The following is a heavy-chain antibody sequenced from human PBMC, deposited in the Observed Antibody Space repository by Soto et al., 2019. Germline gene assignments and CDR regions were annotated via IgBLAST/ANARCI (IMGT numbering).Heavy chain of an antibody. CDR3: ARGKECSSTSCYYYYGMDV. J-gene: IGHJ6*02. CDR2: IIPIFGTA. D-gene: IGHD2-2*01. Sequence: GASVKVSCKASGGTFSSYAISWVRQAPGQGLEWMGGIIPIFGTANYAQKFQGRVTITADESTSTAYMELSSLRSEDTAVYYCARGKECSSTSCYYYYGMDVWGQGTTVTVSS. V-gene: IGHV1-69*13. CDR1: GGTFSSYA.